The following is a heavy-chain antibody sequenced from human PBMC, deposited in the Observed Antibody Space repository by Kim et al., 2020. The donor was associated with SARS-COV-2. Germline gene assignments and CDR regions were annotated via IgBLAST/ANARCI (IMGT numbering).Heavy chain of an antibody. CDR3: AREGGRYYGSGNY. CDR1: GGSISSGDYY. D-gene: IGHD3-10*01. V-gene: IGHV4-30-4*01. CDR2: IYYSGST. Sequence: SETLSLTCTVSGGSISSGDYYWSWIRQPPGKGLEWIGYIYYSGSTYYNPSLKSRVTISVDTSKNQFSLKLSSVTAADTAVYYCAREGGRYYGSGNYWGQGTLVTVSS. J-gene: IGHJ4*02.